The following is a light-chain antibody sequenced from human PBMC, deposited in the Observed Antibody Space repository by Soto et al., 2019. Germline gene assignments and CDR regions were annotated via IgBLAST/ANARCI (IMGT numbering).Light chain of an antibody. CDR2: NNN. J-gene: IGLJ1*01. Sequence: QSVLTQPPSASGTPGQRVTISCSGSSSNIGRNTVNWYQQLPGTAPKVLIYNNNQRPSGVPDRFSGSKSGTSASLAISGLQSEYEADYYCAAWDDSLNGHVFGTGTKVTVL. CDR3: AAWDDSLNGHV. V-gene: IGLV1-44*01. CDR1: SSNIGRNT.